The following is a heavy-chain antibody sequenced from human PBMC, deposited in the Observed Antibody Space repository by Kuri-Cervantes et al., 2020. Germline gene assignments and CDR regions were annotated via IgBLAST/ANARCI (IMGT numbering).Heavy chain of an antibody. V-gene: IGHV3-9*01. CDR3: AKLWLWFGETNDY. Sequence: SLKISCAASGFTFDDYAMHWVRQAPGKGLEWVSGISWNSGSIGYADSVKGRFTISRDNAKNSLYLQMNSLRAEDTAVYYCAKLWLWFGETNDYWGQGTLVTVSS. CDR2: ISWNSGSI. J-gene: IGHJ4*02. CDR1: GFTFDDYA. D-gene: IGHD3-10*01.